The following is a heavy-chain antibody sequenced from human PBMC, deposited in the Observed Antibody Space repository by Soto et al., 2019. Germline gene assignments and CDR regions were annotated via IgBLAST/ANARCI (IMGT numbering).Heavy chain of an antibody. CDR3: GTHGQEQMPYTMVV. CDR2: IWYDGNTR. Sequence: QVQLVESGGGVVQPGRSLRLSCAGSGFSFRDHAMHWVRQAPGKGLEWMVQIWYDGNTRYFADSVKGRFPISTDNSKNTMYLSMNSLRDEDTAVYYCGTHGQEQMPYTMVVWGQGTTVTVSS. V-gene: IGHV3-33*03. CDR1: GFSFRDHA. D-gene: IGHD1-26*01. J-gene: IGHJ6*02.